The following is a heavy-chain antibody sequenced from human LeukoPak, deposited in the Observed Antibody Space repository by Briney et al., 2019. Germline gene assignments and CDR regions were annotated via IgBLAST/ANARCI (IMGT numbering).Heavy chain of an antibody. J-gene: IGHJ4*02. Sequence: ASVKVSCKASGYTFTSYGISWVRQAPGQGLEWMGWISAYNGNTNYAQKLQGRVTMTTDTSTSTAYMELRSLRSDDTAVHYRARGEGEAVAGTCDYWGQGTLVTVSS. V-gene: IGHV1-18*01. CDR3: ARGEGEAVAGTCDY. D-gene: IGHD6-19*01. CDR1: GYTFTSYG. CDR2: ISAYNGNT.